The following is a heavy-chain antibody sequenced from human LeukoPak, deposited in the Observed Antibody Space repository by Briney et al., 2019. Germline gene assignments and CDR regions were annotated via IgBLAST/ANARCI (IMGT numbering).Heavy chain of an antibody. CDR2: IRSNSRGI. V-gene: IGHV3-48*04. CDR3: AKDKDIVATPYYDY. Sequence: GGSLRLSCAASGFTFNSYTMNWVRQAPGKGLESVSSIRSNSRGINYADSVKARFTISRDNAKNSLYLQMNSLRAEDTAVYYCAKDKDIVATPYYDYWGQGTLVTVSS. D-gene: IGHD5-12*01. CDR1: GFTFNSYT. J-gene: IGHJ4*02.